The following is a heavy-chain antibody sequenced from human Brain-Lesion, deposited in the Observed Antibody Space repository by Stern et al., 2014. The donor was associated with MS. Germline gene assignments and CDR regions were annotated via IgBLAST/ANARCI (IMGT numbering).Heavy chain of an antibody. V-gene: IGHV4-61*02. CDR1: GGSVGSGSYD. CDR3: ARDKEDTNMAFRYFDN. J-gene: IGHJ4*02. CDR2: ISTPGSP. D-gene: IGHD5-18*01. Sequence: VQLVESGPGLVKPSQTLSLTCTVSGGSVGSGSYDWSWIRQPAGKGLEWIGRISTPGSPYYNPSLKSRASLSIDTSKNQFPLKLTSVTAADTAVYYCARDKEDTNMAFRYFDNWGQGTLVTVSS.